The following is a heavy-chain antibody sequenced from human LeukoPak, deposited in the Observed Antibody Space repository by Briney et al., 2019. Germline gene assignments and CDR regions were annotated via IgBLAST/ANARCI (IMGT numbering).Heavy chain of an antibody. V-gene: IGHV3-48*01. Sequence: PGGSLRLSCAASGFTFSSYSMNWVRQAPGEGLEWVSYISSSSTIYYADSVKGRFTISRDNAKNSLYLQMNSLRAEDTAVYYCARDRWFGEFDAFDIWGQGTMVTVSS. CDR3: ARDRWFGEFDAFDI. D-gene: IGHD3-10*01. CDR2: ISSSSTI. J-gene: IGHJ3*02. CDR1: GFTFSSYS.